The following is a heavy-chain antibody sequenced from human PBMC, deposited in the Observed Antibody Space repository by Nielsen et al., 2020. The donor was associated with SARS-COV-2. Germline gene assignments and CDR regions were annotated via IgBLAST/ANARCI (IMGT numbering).Heavy chain of an antibody. J-gene: IGHJ6*02. Sequence: GGSLRLSCAASGFTFSDYYMSWIRQAPGKGLEWVSYISSSSSTIYYADSVKGRFTISRDNAKNSLYLQMNSLRAEDTAVYYCARDVDTAMVYYYGMDVWGQGTTVTVSS. CDR3: ARDVDTAMVYYYGMDV. D-gene: IGHD5-18*01. CDR2: ISSSSSTI. CDR1: GFTFSDYY. V-gene: IGHV3-11*04.